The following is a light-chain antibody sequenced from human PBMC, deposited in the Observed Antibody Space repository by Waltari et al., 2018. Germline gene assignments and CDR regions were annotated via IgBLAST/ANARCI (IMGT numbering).Light chain of an antibody. V-gene: IGLV3-21*02. CDR2: VDS. CDR3: QVWDNSIKYYI. Sequence: SYELTQPRPVSVSPGQPARITCGGDNIGRKRAPWYQQKPPQAPVLVIYVDSERPSGIPERFSGSNSGNSASLTISGVEAGDEADYYCQVWDNSIKYYIFGSGTRLTVL. J-gene: IGLJ1*01. CDR1: NIGRKR.